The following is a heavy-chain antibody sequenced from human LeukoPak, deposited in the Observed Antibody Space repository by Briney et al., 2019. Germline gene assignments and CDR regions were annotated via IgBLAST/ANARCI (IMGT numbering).Heavy chain of an antibody. J-gene: IGHJ4*02. V-gene: IGHV4-59*08. CDR3: ARHLWATRHFDY. CDR2: IYYSGST. D-gene: IGHD3-10*01. CDR1: GGSISSYY. Sequence: SETLSLTCTVSGGSISSYYWSWIRQPPGKGLEWIGYIYYSGSTNYNPSLKSRVTISVDTSKNQFSLELSSVTAADTAVYYCARHLWATRHFDYWGQGTLVTVSS.